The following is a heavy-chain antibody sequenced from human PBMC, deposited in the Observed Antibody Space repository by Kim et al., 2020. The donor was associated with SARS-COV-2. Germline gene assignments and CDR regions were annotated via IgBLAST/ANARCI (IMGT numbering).Heavy chain of an antibody. Sequence: GGSLRLSCEASGFIFDDSSMHWVRQAPGKGLEWVSLISWDGGTTYYADSVKGRFTISRDNRKSPLYLQMHSLRTEDTALYYCAKAAIAPYYAMDVWGQG. J-gene: IGHJ6*02. CDR2: ISWDGGTT. CDR1: GFIFDDSS. V-gene: IGHV3-43*01. CDR3: AKAAIAPYYAMDV. D-gene: IGHD2-2*01.